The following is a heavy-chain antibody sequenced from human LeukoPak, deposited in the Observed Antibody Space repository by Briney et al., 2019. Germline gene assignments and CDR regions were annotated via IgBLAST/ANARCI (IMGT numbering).Heavy chain of an antibody. CDR2: IKKDGSEK. CDR3: ARDASSSSRYYYYYMDV. Sequence: PGGSLRLSCAASGFTFSSYWMSWVRQVPGKGLEWVANIKKDGSEKKYVDSVKGRFTISRDNAKNSLYLQMNSLRAEDTAVYYCARDASSSSRYYYYYMDVWGKGTTVTVSS. V-gene: IGHV3-7*01. J-gene: IGHJ6*03. D-gene: IGHD6-6*01. CDR1: GFTFSSYW.